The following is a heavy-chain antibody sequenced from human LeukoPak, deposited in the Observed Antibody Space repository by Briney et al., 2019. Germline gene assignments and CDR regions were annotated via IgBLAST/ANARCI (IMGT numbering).Heavy chain of an antibody. CDR1: GFTFSSYS. D-gene: IGHD1-7*01. CDR2: ISSSSSYI. CDR3: AKDPLANWNYDSGWFDP. J-gene: IGHJ5*02. Sequence: GGSLRLSCAASGFTFSSYSMNWVRQAPGKGLEWVSSISSSSSYIYYADSVKGRFTISRDNAKNSLYLQMNSLRAEDTAVYYCAKDPLANWNYDSGWFDPWGQGTLVTVSS. V-gene: IGHV3-21*01.